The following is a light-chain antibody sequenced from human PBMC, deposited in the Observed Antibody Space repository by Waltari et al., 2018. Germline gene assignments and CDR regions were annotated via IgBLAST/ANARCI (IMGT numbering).Light chain of an antibody. CDR3: AAWDDSLTVR. J-gene: IGLJ3*02. V-gene: IGLV1-47*01. CDR2: RND. CDR1: SSNIGSSF. Sequence: QSVLTQPPSASGTPGQRVPISCSGSSSNIGSSFVCWYQHLPGTAPKLLIYRNDQRPSGVPDRFSGSRSGTSASLAISGLRSEDEADYYCAAWDDSLTVRFGGGTKLTVL.